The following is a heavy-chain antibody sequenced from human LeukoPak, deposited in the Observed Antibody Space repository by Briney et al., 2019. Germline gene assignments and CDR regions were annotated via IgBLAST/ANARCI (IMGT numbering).Heavy chain of an antibody. Sequence: ASVKVSCKASGYTFTGYYMYWVRQAPGQGLEWMAWINPNNGATNYARKFQGRVTMARDTSISTAYMELSRLRSDDTAVYYCARDLHGDYVPDFDYWGQGTLVTVSS. CDR2: INPNNGAT. CDR1: GYTFTGYY. CDR3: ARDLHGDYVPDFDY. V-gene: IGHV1-2*02. D-gene: IGHD4-17*01. J-gene: IGHJ4*02.